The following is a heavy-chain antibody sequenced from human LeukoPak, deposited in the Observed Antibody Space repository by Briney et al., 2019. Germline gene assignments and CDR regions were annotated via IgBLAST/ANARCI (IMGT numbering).Heavy chain of an antibody. V-gene: IGHV1-69*04. CDR1: GGTFSSYA. Sequence: ASVKVSCKASGGTFSSYAISWVRQAPGQGLEWMGRIIPIFGIANYAQKCQGRVTITADKSTSTAYMELSSLRSEDTAVYYCARSDITGTTFWGQGTLVTVSS. J-gene: IGHJ4*02. CDR2: IIPIFGIA. D-gene: IGHD1-20*01. CDR3: ARSDITGTTF.